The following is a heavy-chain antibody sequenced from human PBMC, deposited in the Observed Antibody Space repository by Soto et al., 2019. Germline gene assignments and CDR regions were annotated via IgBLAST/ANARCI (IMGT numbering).Heavy chain of an antibody. CDR1: GYSFTSYW. CDR2: IYPGDSDA. J-gene: IGHJ6*02. V-gene: IGHV5-51*01. Sequence: GESLKISCQGSGYSFTSYWIGWVRQMPGKGLEWMGIIYPGDSDARYSPSFQGQVIFSADKSTSTAYLQWSSLKASDTAMYYFARHNGFPWAGNYYSYYSMDVWGQGTTVTVSS. D-gene: IGHD6-25*01. CDR3: ARHNGFPWAGNYYSYYSMDV.